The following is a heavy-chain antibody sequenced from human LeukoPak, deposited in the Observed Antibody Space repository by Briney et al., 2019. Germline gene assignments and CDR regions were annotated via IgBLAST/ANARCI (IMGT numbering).Heavy chain of an antibody. V-gene: IGHV3-23*01. Sequence: GGSLRLSCAASGFTFSSYAMSWVRQAPGKGLEWVSAISGSGGSTYYADSVKGRFTIPRDNSKNTLYLQMNSLRAEDTAVYYCAKERITMIVVVIKAGGSFDYWGQGTLVTVSS. CDR3: AKERITMIVVVIKAGGSFDY. CDR2: ISGSGGST. J-gene: IGHJ4*02. CDR1: GFTFSSYA. D-gene: IGHD3-22*01.